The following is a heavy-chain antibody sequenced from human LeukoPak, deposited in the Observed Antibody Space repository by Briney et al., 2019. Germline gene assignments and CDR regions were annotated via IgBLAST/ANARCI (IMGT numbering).Heavy chain of an antibody. CDR2: ISRSGSTI. CDR3: ARENEKYCSGGSCFPDAFDI. V-gene: IGHV3-11*04. CDR1: GFTFSDYY. J-gene: IGHJ3*02. Sequence: PGGSLRLSCAASGFTFSDYYMSWIRQAPGKGLEWVSYISRSGSTIYYADSVKGRFTISRDNAKNSLYLQMNSLRAEDTAAYYCARENEKYCSGGSCFPDAFDIWGQGKMVTVSS. D-gene: IGHD2-15*01.